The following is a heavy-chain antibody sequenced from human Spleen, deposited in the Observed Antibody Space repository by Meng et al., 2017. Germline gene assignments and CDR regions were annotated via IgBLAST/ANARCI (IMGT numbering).Heavy chain of an antibody. D-gene: IGHD6-19*01. J-gene: IGHJ4*02. V-gene: IGHV3-7*01. CDR3: ARDRGSGWYSRWDY. Sequence: GESLKISCAASGFTFSSYWMSWVRQAPGKGLEWVANIKQDGSEKYYVDSVKGRFTISRDNAKNSLYLQMNSLRAEDTAVYYCARDRGSGWYSRWDYWGQGTLVTVSS. CDR2: IKQDGSEK. CDR1: GFTFSSYW.